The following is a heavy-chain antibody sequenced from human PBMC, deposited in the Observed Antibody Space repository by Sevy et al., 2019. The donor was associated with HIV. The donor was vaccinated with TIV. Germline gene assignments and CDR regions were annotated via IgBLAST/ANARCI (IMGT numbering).Heavy chain of an antibody. CDR2: IWYDGSNK. Sequence: GGSLRLSCAASGFTFSSYGMHWVRQAPGKGLEWVAVIWYDGSNKYYADSVKGRFTISRDNSKNTPYLQMNSLRAEDTAVYYCARDAGYDSSGYVDENWFDPWGQGTLVTVSS. V-gene: IGHV3-33*01. J-gene: IGHJ5*02. CDR1: GFTFSSYG. CDR3: ARDAGYDSSGYVDENWFDP. D-gene: IGHD3-22*01.